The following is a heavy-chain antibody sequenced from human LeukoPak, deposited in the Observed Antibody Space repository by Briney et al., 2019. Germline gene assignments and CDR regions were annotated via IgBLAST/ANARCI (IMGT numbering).Heavy chain of an antibody. CDR2: ISNTGVST. CDR1: GFTFSSFA. D-gene: IGHD3-10*01. CDR3: VKDDSYYYDSGIYPY. Sequence: GGSLRLSCSVSGFTFSSFALHWVRQAPGKGLEYVSGISNTGVSTYYADSVTGRFTISRDNSKNTLYLQMGSLRAEDTAIYYCVKDDSYYYDSGIYPYWGQGTLVTVSS. V-gene: IGHV3-64D*06. J-gene: IGHJ4*02.